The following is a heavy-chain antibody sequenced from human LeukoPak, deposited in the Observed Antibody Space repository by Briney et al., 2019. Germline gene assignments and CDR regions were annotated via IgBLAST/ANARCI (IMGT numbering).Heavy chain of an antibody. CDR1: GGSFSGYY. J-gene: IGHJ6*03. CDR2: INHSGST. CDR3: ARAEKVYYYYYMDV. V-gene: IGHV4-34*01. Sequence: PSETLSLTCAVYGGSFSGYYWSWIRQPPGKGLKWIGEINHSGSTNYNPSLKSRVTISVDTSKNQFSLKLSSVTAADTAVYHCARAEKVYYYYYMDVWGKGTTVTVSS.